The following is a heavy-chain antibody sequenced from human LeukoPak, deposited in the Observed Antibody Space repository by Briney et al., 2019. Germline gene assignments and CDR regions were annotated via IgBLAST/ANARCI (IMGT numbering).Heavy chain of an antibody. D-gene: IGHD6-19*01. Sequence: PGGSLRLSCAASGFTFSSYAMHWVRQAPGKGLEWVAVISYDGSNKYYADSVKGRFTISRDNSKNTLYLQMNSLRAGDTAVYYCARDRSSGWYLPGYYYYYGMDVWGQGTTVTVSS. J-gene: IGHJ6*02. V-gene: IGHV3-30*04. CDR2: ISYDGSNK. CDR1: GFTFSSYA. CDR3: ARDRSSGWYLPGYYYYYGMDV.